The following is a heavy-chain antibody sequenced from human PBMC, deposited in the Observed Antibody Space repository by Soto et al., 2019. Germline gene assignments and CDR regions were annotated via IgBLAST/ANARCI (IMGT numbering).Heavy chain of an antibody. Sequence: ASVKVSCKASGYTFTSYGISWVRQAPGRGLEWMGWISAYNGNTNYAQKLQGRVTMTTDTSTSTAYMELRSLRSDDTAVYYCARIAFDNYYYGMDVWGQGTTVTVSS. D-gene: IGHD6-13*01. J-gene: IGHJ6*02. CDR1: GYTFTSYG. V-gene: IGHV1-18*01. CDR3: ARIAFDNYYYGMDV. CDR2: ISAYNGNT.